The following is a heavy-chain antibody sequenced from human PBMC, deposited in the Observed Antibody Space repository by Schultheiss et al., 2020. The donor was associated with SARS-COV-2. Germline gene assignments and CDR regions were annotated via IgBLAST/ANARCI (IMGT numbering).Heavy chain of an antibody. CDR1: GFTVSSNY. Sequence: GESLKISCAASGFTVSSNYMSWVRQAPGKGLEWVANIKQDGSEKYYVDSVKGRFTISRDNAKNSLYLQMNSLRAEDTAVYYCAREAAAGHFDYWGQGTLVTVSS. D-gene: IGHD6-25*01. CDR3: AREAAAGHFDY. V-gene: IGHV3-7*03. CDR2: IKQDGSEK. J-gene: IGHJ4*02.